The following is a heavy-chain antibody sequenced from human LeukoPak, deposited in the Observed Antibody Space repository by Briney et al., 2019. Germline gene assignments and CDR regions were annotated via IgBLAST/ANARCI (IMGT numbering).Heavy chain of an antibody. J-gene: IGHJ4*02. D-gene: IGHD3-9*01. CDR3: ARVPYYDILTSYFDY. V-gene: IGHV1-18*01. Sequence: ASVKVSCKASGYTLTSYGISWVRQAPGQGLEWMGWISAYNGNTNYAQKLQGRVTMTTDTSTSTAYMELRSLRSDDTAVYYCARVPYYDILTSYFDYWGQGTLVTVSS. CDR1: GYTLTSYG. CDR2: ISAYNGNT.